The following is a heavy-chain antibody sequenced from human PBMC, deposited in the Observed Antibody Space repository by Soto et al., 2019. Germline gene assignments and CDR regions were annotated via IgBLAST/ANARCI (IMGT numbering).Heavy chain of an antibody. V-gene: IGHV4-4*07. CDR1: GGSISTYY. CDR3: ARYSSNWFQTEGMDV. J-gene: IGHJ6*02. D-gene: IGHD6-13*01. Sequence: SETLSLTCTVSGGSISTYYWSWIRQPAGKGLEWIGRIDTSGNTNYNPSLKSRVTMSVDTSKKQFSLKLTSVTAADTAVYYCARYSSNWFQTEGMDVWGQGTTVTV. CDR2: IDTSGNT.